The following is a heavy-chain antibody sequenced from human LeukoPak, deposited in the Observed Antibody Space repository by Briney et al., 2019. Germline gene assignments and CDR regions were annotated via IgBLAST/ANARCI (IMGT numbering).Heavy chain of an antibody. D-gene: IGHD2-2*01. Sequence: ASVKVSCKASGYTFTSYYMHWVRQAPGQGLEWMRIINPSGGSTSYAQKFQGRVTMTRDTSTSTVYMELSSLRSEETAVYYCAIVVVPAAMLGFDYWGQGTLVTVSS. CDR1: GYTFTSYY. CDR2: INPSGGST. J-gene: IGHJ4*02. CDR3: AIVVVPAAMLGFDY. V-gene: IGHV1-46*01.